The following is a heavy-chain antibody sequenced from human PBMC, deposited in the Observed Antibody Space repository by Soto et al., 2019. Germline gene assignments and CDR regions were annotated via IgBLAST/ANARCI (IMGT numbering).Heavy chain of an antibody. CDR3: ARGGNPNYY. J-gene: IGHJ4*02. D-gene: IGHD4-4*01. Sequence: GGSLRLSCAASGFTFSSYAMHWVRQAPGKGLEWVALISYDGSDKDYADSVKGRFTISRHNSKNTLFLQMNSLRAEDTAVYYCARGGNPNYYWGQGTLVTVSS. V-gene: IGHV3-30*14. CDR2: ISYDGSDK. CDR1: GFTFSSYA.